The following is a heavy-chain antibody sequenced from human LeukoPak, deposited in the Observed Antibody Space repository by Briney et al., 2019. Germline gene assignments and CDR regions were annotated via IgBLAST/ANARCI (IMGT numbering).Heavy chain of an antibody. Sequence: GGSLRLSCAASRFNFSNYWMNWVRQAPGKGLEWVANIKQDGSEKYYVDSVKGRFTISRDNAKNSLYLQMNSLRAEDTAVYYCARAMGHPPYYYYMDVWGKGTTVTVSS. J-gene: IGHJ6*03. V-gene: IGHV3-7*01. CDR1: RFNFSNYW. CDR2: IKQDGSEK. CDR3: ARAMGHPPYYYYMDV.